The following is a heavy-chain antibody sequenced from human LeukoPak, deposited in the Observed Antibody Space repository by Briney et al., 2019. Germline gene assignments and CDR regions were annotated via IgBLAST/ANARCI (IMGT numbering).Heavy chain of an antibody. CDR3: ARDMFSGYDYYYGMDV. V-gene: IGHV1-18*01. J-gene: IGHJ6*02. CDR2: ISAYNGNT. CDR1: GYTFTSYG. Sequence: ASVKVSCKASGYTFTSYGISWVRQAPGQGLEWMGWISAYNGNTNYAQKLQGRVTMTTDTSTSTAYMELRSLRSDDTAVYYCARDMFSGYDYYYGMDVWGQGTTVTVSS. D-gene: IGHD5-12*01.